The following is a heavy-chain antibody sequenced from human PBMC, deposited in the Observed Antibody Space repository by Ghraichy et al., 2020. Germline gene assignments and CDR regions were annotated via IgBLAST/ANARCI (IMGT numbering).Heavy chain of an antibody. V-gene: IGHV3-7*03. D-gene: IGHD1-26*01. Sequence: GGSLRLSCAASGFTFSSYWMSWVRQAPGKGLEWVANIKQDGSEKYYVDSVKGRFTISRDNAKNSLYLQMNSLRAEDTAVYYCAYVVGATTLPPSEYFQHWGQGTLVTVSS. CDR2: IKQDGSEK. CDR1: GFTFSSYW. CDR3: AYVVGATTLPPSEYFQH. J-gene: IGHJ1*01.